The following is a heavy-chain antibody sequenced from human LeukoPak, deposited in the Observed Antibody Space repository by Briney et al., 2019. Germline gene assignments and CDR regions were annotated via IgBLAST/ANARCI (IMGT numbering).Heavy chain of an antibody. CDR2: IYSGGST. CDR3: ARDLFTYYYDSSAFDDAFDI. Sequence: GGSLRLSCAASGFTVSSNYMSWVRQAPGKGLEWVSVIYSGGSTYYADSVKGRFTISRDNSKNTLYLQMNSLRAEDTAVYYCARDLFTYYYDSSAFDDAFDIWGQGTMVTVSS. D-gene: IGHD3-22*01. V-gene: IGHV3-53*01. CDR1: GFTVSSNY. J-gene: IGHJ3*02.